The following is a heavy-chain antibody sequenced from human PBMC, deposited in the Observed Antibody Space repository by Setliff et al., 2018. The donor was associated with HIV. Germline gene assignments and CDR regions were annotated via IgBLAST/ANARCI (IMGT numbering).Heavy chain of an antibody. CDR1: GGSFSSYY. CDR2: INHSGST. D-gene: IGHD5-12*01. V-gene: IGHV4-34*01. J-gene: IGHJ4*02. CDR3: AKGASFSGSYFDY. Sequence: SETLSLTCAVYGGSFSSYYWSWIRQPPGKGLEWIGEINHSGSTNYNPSLKSRVTISVDNSKNTLSLQMNSLRVEDTAVYYCAKGASFSGSYFDYWGQGTLVTVSS.